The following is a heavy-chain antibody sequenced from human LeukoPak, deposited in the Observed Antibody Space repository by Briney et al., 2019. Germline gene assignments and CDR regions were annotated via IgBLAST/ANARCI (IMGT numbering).Heavy chain of an antibody. D-gene: IGHD6-19*01. V-gene: IGHV1-8*02. CDR2: MNPNSGNT. CDR1: GYTFTGYY. Sequence: GASVKVSCKASGYTFTGYYMHWVRQAPGQGLEWMGWMNPNSGNTGYAQKFQGRVTMTRNTSISTAYMELSSLRSEDTAVYYCARRTSVAGRGYNRRPDMDVWGKGTTVTVSS. J-gene: IGHJ6*03. CDR3: ARRTSVAGRGYNRRPDMDV.